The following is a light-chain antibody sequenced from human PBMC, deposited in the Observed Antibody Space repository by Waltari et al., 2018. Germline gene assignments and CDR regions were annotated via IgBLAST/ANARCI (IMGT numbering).Light chain of an antibody. Sequence: IVMTPSPDSLTLSLRERATINGKSSQSVLYSSNPENYVAWYQQKPGHPPKLLICLASGREAGLPDRCRGSGSGTDFSRATWGVQAEDVAVYYCQQYFSTPQTFGEGTTVEIK. V-gene: IGKV4-1*01. CDR2: LAS. CDR1: QSVLYSSNPENY. J-gene: IGKJ1*01. CDR3: QQYFSTPQT.